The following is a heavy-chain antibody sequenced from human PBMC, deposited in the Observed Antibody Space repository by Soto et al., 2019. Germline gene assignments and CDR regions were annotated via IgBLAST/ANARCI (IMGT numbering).Heavy chain of an antibody. Sequence: LRLSCAASGFTFISYWMHWVRQAPGKGLVWVSRINSDGSSTSYADSVKGRFTISRDNAKNTLYLQMNSLRAEDTAVYYCARVAYYDSSGYYRDYYGMDVWGQGTTVTVSS. V-gene: IGHV3-74*01. CDR3: ARVAYYDSSGYYRDYYGMDV. CDR1: GFTFISYW. D-gene: IGHD3-22*01. CDR2: INSDGSST. J-gene: IGHJ6*02.